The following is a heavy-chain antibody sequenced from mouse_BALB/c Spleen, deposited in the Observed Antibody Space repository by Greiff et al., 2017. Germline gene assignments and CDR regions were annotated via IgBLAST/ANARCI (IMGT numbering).Heavy chain of an antibody. V-gene: IGHV1-7*01. J-gene: IGHJ4*01. CDR1: GYTFTSYW. Sequence: VQLQQSGAELAKPGASVKMSCKASGYTFTSYWMHWVKQRPGQGLEWIGYINPSTGYTEYNQKFKDKATVTADKSSSTAYVQLSSLTSEDSAVYYCARGFCDDCEGYYAMDYWGQGTSVTVSS. D-gene: IGHD2-4*01. CDR2: INPSTGYT. CDR3: ARGFCDDCEGYYAMDY.